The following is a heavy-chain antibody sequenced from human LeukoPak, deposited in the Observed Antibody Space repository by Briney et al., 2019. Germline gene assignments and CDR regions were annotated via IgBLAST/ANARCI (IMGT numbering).Heavy chain of an antibody. CDR1: GGPISSGGYY. CDR2: IYYSGST. V-gene: IGHV4-31*03. Sequence: PSETLSLTCTVSGGPISSGGYYWSWIRQHPGKGLEWIGYIYYSGSTYYNPSLKSRVTISVDTSKNQFSLKLSSVTAADTAVYYCARVATVTTTIDYWGQGTLVTVSS. J-gene: IGHJ4*02. CDR3: ARVATVTTTIDY. D-gene: IGHD4-17*01.